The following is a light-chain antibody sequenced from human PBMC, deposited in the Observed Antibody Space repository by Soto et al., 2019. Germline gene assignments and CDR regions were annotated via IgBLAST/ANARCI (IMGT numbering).Light chain of an antibody. V-gene: IGKV3-11*01. Sequence: EIVLTQSPATLSLSPGERATLSCRASQSVSNYLACYQQKPGQAPRLLIYDASNRATGIPARFSGSGSGTDFTLTIRSLEPEDFAVYYCQQRSTWPLLTFGGGTKVEIK. J-gene: IGKJ4*01. CDR3: QQRSTWPLLT. CDR2: DAS. CDR1: QSVSNY.